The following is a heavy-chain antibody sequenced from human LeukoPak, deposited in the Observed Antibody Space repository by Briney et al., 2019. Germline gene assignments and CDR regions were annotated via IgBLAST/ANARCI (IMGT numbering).Heavy chain of an antibody. D-gene: IGHD7-27*01. CDR1: GFTFSDYY. V-gene: IGHV3-11*01. CDR2: ISSDGGAM. J-gene: IGHJ4*02. CDR3: ARAALLTGGGYHFDS. Sequence: GGSLRLSCAASGFTFSDYYMTWIRQAPGKGLEWVSSISSDGGAMYYADSVKGRFTVSRDNARNSLYLQMNSLSAEDTAVYFCARAALLTGGGYHFDSWGQGTLVTASS.